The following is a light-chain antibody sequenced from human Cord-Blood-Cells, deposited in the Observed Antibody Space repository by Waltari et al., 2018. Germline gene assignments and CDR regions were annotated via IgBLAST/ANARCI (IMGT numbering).Light chain of an antibody. Sequence: QSVLTQPPSASGTPGQRVTISCSGSSSNIGSNYVYWYQQPPGPAPKLLIYRNNQRPSGVPDRFSGSKSGTSASLAISGLRSEEEADYYCAAWDDSLSGYVFGTGTKVTVL. CDR1: SSNIGSNY. J-gene: IGLJ1*01. CDR2: RNN. V-gene: IGLV1-47*01. CDR3: AAWDDSLSGYV.